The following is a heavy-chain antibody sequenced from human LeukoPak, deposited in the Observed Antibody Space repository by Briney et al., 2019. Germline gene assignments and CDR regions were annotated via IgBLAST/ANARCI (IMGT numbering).Heavy chain of an antibody. V-gene: IGHV4-61*02. CDR3: ARDPKGAYPGPYFDY. CDR2: IYTSGST. J-gene: IGHJ4*02. CDR1: GGSISSGSYY. Sequence: SQTLSLTCTVSGGSISSGSYYWSWIRQPAGKGLEWIGRIYTSGSTNYNPSLKSRVTISVDTSKNQFSLKLNSVTAADTAVYYCARDPKGAYPGPYFDYWGQGTLVTVSS. D-gene: IGHD3-16*01.